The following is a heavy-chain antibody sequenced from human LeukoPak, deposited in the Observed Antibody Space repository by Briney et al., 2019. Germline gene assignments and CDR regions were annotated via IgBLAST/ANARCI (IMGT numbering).Heavy chain of an antibody. J-gene: IGHJ4*02. Sequence: GGSLRLSCAVSDFTFSSNPMSWVRQAPGKGLEWVSGISASGGTTYYADSVKGRFTISRENSENTLYLQMNSLRAEDTAVYYCATWNWNEYYFDYWGQGTLVTVSS. CDR2: ISASGGTT. V-gene: IGHV3-23*01. D-gene: IGHD1-1*01. CDR1: DFTFSSNP. CDR3: ATWNWNEYYFDY.